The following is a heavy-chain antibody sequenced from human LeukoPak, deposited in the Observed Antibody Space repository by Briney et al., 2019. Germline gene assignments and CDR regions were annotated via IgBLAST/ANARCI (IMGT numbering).Heavy chain of an antibody. CDR3: ARVGSSGWYFGGFEY. V-gene: IGHV4-59*01. Sequence: SETLSLTCTVPGGSISSYTRSLIRQTPGKGLECIGHIYYSGSTNYNPSLKSRVTISVDTSKNQFSLKLSSVTAADTAVYYCARVGSSGWYFGGFEYWGQGTLVTVSS. CDR2: IYYSGST. D-gene: IGHD6-19*01. CDR1: GGSISSYT. J-gene: IGHJ4*02.